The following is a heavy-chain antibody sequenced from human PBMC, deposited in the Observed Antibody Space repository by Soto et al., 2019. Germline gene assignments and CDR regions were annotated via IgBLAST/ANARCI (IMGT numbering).Heavy chain of an antibody. J-gene: IGHJ4*02. D-gene: IGHD7-27*01. CDR2: IYYTGST. Sequence: QVHLQESGPGLVKPSETLSLTCTVSGGSINNHYWSWIRQPPGKGLEWIGYIYYTGSTNYNPSLKRRVTVSVDTSKNQCSLNLTSLTAADTAIYYCARANWYSEYWGQGTLVTVSS. CDR1: GGSINNHY. V-gene: IGHV4-59*11. CDR3: ARANWYSEY.